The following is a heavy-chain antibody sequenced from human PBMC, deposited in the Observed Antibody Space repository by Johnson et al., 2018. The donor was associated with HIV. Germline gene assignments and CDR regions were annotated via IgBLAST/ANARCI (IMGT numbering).Heavy chain of an antibody. J-gene: IGHJ3*02. CDR2: ISYDGSNK. V-gene: IGHV3-30-3*01. CDR1: GFTFSSYA. CDR3: ARERDYYDSGGYWVDAFDI. Sequence: QVQLVESGGVVVQPGGSLRLSCAASGFTFSSYAMHWVRQAPGKGLEWVAVISYDGSNKYYADSVKGRFTISRDNSKNTLYLQMNSLRAEDTAVYYCARERDYYDSGGYWVDAFDIWGQGTMVTVSS. D-gene: IGHD3-22*01.